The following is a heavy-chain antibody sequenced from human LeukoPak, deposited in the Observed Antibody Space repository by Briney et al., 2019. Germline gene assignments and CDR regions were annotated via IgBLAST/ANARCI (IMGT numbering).Heavy chain of an antibody. Sequence: PGGSLRLSCAASGFTFSSYAMHWGRQAPGKGLEGGAVISYDGSNKYYADSVKGRFTISRDDSKNTLYLQMNSLRAEDTAVYYCARDRYYYDSSGYYSPPYWGQGTLVTVSS. CDR2: ISYDGSNK. D-gene: IGHD3-22*01. V-gene: IGHV3-30-3*01. CDR1: GFTFSSYA. J-gene: IGHJ4*02. CDR3: ARDRYYYDSSGYYSPPY.